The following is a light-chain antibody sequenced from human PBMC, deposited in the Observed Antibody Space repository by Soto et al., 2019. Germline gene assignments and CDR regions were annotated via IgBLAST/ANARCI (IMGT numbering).Light chain of an antibody. Sequence: DIQMTQSPSSLSASVGDRVTITCRASQSISSYLNWYQQKPEKASKLLIYAASSLQSGVPSRFSGSGSGTDFTLATSSLQPEVVATYYCQLSYSTPYTFGQGTKLEIK. J-gene: IGKJ2*01. CDR2: AAS. V-gene: IGKV1-39*01. CDR3: QLSYSTPYT. CDR1: QSISSY.